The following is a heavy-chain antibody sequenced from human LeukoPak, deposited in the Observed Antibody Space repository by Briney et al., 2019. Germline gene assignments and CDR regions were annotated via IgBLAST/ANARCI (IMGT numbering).Heavy chain of an antibody. Sequence: GASVTVSFMASGYTFTIYYMHWLRQAPGQGLEWMGLINPSGGSTSYAQKFQGRVTMTRDTSTSTVYMELSSLRSEDTAVYYCASNALGANGSSWFDPWGQGTLVTVSS. J-gene: IGHJ5*02. CDR1: GYTFTIYY. D-gene: IGHD3-10*01. CDR2: INPSGGST. V-gene: IGHV1-46*01. CDR3: ASNALGANGSSWFDP.